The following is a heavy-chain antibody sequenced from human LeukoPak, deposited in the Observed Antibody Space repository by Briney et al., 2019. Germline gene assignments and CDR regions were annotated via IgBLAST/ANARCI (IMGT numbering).Heavy chain of an antibody. J-gene: IGHJ5*02. CDR2: IYYSGST. Sequence: KPSETLSLTCTVSGGSISSYYWSWIRQPPGKGLEWIGYIYYSGSTNYNPSLKSRVTISVDTSKNQFSLKLSSVTAADTAVYYCARALTSSGWPGWFDPWGQGTLVTVSS. V-gene: IGHV4-59*01. D-gene: IGHD6-19*01. CDR3: ARALTSSGWPGWFDP. CDR1: GGSISSYY.